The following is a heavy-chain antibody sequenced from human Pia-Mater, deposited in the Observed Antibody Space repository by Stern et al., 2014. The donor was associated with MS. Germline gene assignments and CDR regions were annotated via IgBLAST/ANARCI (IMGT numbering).Heavy chain of an antibody. D-gene: IGHD2-8*01. J-gene: IGHJ5*02. CDR2: IKTNTGKP. CDR3: ASRGAGEFGVSPTGS. Sequence: VKLVQSGSELKKPGASVKVSCKASGYNFRNYAMNWVRQAPGQGLEWMGWIKTNTGKPLYAQGFTGRFVFSLDTSVSTAYLQISSLKTEDTAVYYCASRGAGEFGVSPTGSWGQGTLVTVSS. V-gene: IGHV7-4-1*02. CDR1: GYNFRNYA.